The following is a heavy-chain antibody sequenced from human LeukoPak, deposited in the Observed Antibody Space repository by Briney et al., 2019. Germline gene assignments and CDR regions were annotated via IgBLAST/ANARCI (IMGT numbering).Heavy chain of an antibody. CDR1: GFTFSSYA. Sequence: PGGSLRLSCAASGFTFSSYAMTWVRQAPGKGLEWVSFISRSGGVTYFADSVKGRFIISRDNSQNTLYLQMDSLRAEDTAVYYCAKVRIPGYCTNGVCYQPFDYWGQGTLVTVSS. J-gene: IGHJ4*02. V-gene: IGHV3-23*01. CDR3: AKVRIPGYCTNGVCYQPFDY. D-gene: IGHD2-8*01. CDR2: ISRSGGVT.